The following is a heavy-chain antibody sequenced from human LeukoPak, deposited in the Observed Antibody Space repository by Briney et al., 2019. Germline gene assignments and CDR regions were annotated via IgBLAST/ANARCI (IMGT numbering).Heavy chain of an antibody. Sequence: GASVKVSCKASGYTFTSYGISWVRQAPGQGREWMGWISAYNGNTNSAQKLQGRVTMTTDTSTSTAYLELSSLRSDDTAVYSCARDHTGAAWGPPDDAFDIWGQGTMVTVSS. J-gene: IGHJ3*02. D-gene: IGHD7-27*01. V-gene: IGHV1-18*01. CDR1: GYTFTSYG. CDR2: ISAYNGNT. CDR3: ARDHTGAAWGPPDDAFDI.